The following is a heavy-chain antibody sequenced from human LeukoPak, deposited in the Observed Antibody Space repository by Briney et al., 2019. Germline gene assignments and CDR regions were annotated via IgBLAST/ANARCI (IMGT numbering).Heavy chain of an antibody. D-gene: IGHD1-26*01. V-gene: IGHV3-23*01. CDR3: AKGGQFSYVGGFDY. CDR2: ISGSGGST. CDR1: GFTFSSYA. Sequence: GGSLRLSCAASGFTFSSYAMSWVRQAPGKGLEWVSVISGSGGSTYSADSVKGRFTISRDNSKNTLYLQINSLRAEDTAVYYCAKGGQFSYVGGFDYWGQGTLVTVSS. J-gene: IGHJ4*02.